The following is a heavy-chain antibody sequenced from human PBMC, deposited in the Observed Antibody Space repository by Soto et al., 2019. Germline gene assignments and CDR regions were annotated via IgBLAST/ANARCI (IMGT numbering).Heavy chain of an antibody. CDR3: ARETLGCTNGVCYRGPIDY. V-gene: IGHV3-23*01. J-gene: IGHJ4*02. CDR2: FRAGGDDGTT. Sequence: GGSLRLSCVASGFTFSSYSMSWVRQAPGKGLEWVSGFRAGGDDGTTYYADSVKGRFTISRDNSKNTLYLQMNSLRAEDTAVYYCARETLGCTNGVCYRGPIDYWGQGTLVTVSS. CDR1: GFTFSSYS. D-gene: IGHD2-8*01.